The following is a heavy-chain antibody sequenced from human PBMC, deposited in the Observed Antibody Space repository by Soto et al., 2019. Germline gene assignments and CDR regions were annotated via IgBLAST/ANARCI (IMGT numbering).Heavy chain of an antibody. CDR3: ARDRCSGGSYYQTYAFDM. Sequence: EVQLVESGGSLVKPGGSLRLSCAASGFNFSSYTMNWVRQAPGTGLEWVSSISSSNRYIYYADSMKGRFSISRDDAKNSLYLQMNSLRADDTAIYYCARDRCSGGSYYQTYAFDMWCQGTLVTVSS. CDR1: GFNFSSYT. CDR2: ISSSNRYI. D-gene: IGHD2-15*01. V-gene: IGHV3-21*01. J-gene: IGHJ3*02.